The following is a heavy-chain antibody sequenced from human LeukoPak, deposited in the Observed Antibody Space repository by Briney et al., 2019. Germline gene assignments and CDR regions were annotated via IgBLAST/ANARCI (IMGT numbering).Heavy chain of an antibody. CDR2: IYTSGST. V-gene: IGHV4-4*07. J-gene: IGHJ4*02. CDR1: GYSISTGYY. Sequence: KASGTLSLTCTVFGYSISTGYYWSWIRQPAGKGLEWIGRIYTSGSTNYNPSLKSRVTMSVDTSKNQFSLKLSSVTAADTAVYYCARGGVYRSGIYYFDYWGQGTLVTVSS. D-gene: IGHD2-15*01. CDR3: ARGGVYRSGIYYFDY.